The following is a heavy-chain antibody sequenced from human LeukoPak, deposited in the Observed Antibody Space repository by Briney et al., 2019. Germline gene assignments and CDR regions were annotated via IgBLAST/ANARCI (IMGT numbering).Heavy chain of an antibody. V-gene: IGHV4-61*01. J-gene: IGHJ3*02. CDR3: AREAEVGATTSAFDI. Sequence: PSQTLSLTCTVSGGSVSSGSYYWGWIRQPPGKGLEWIGCIYYSGSTNYDPSLKSRVTISVDTSKNQFSLKLSSVTAADTAVYYCAREAEVGATTSAFDIWGQGTMVTVSS. CDR1: GGSVSSGSYY. CDR2: IYYSGST. D-gene: IGHD1-26*01.